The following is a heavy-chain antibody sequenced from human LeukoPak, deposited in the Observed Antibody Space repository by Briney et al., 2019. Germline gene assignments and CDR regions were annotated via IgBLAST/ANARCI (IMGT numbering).Heavy chain of an antibody. J-gene: IGHJ4*02. D-gene: IGHD4-11*01. CDR2: TNLYNGNT. V-gene: IGHV1-18*01. CDR3: ATDVDYRVDY. Sequence: ASVRVSCKTSGYTFSNFGINWVRQAPGQGLEWMGWTNLYNGNTNYAQKFQGRVTMTTDRSTSTAYMELRSLRSDDTAVYYCATDVDYRVDYWGQGTLVTASS. CDR1: GYTFSNFG.